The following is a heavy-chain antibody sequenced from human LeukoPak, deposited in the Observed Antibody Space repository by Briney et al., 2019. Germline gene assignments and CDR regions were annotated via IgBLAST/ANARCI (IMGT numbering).Heavy chain of an antibody. D-gene: IGHD3-22*01. CDR2: ISSSGTYI. V-gene: IGHV3-21*01. Sequence: GRSLRLSCAASGFTFSSYAMHWVRQAPGKGLEWVSSISSSGTYIYYADSVKGRFTISRDNAKNSLYLQMNSLRAEDTSVYYCALAIGRVVGTFDYWGQGTLVTVSS. J-gene: IGHJ4*02. CDR1: GFTFSSYA. CDR3: ALAIGRVVGTFDY.